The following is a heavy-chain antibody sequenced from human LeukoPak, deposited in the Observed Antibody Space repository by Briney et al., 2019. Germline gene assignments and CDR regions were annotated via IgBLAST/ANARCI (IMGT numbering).Heavy chain of an antibody. CDR3: AMRIMGPSY. CDR1: GFTFNDYA. CDR2: ISAGGGST. Sequence: GGSLRLSCAASGFTFNDYAMTWFRQAPGKGLEWVSIISAGGGSTNYADSVRGRFTISRDNSKNTLYLQMNSLRAEDTAVYFCAMRIMGPSYWGQGTLVTVSS. V-gene: IGHV3-23*01. D-gene: IGHD3-16*01. J-gene: IGHJ4*02.